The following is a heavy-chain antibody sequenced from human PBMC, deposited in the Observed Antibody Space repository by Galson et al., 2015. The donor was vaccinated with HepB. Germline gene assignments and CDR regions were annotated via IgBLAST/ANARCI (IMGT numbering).Heavy chain of an antibody. CDR2: INTNTGNP. CDR3: ATTIPPPAAGTHHHYYYYCGMDV. J-gene: IGHJ6*02. D-gene: IGHD6-13*01. Sequence: SVKVSCKASGYTFTSYAMNWVRQAPGQGLEWMGWINTNTGNPTYAQGFTGRFVFSLDTSVSTAYLQISSLKAEDTAVYYCATTIPPPAAGTHHHYYYYCGMDVWGQGTTVTVSS. CDR1: GYTFTSYA. V-gene: IGHV7-4-1*02.